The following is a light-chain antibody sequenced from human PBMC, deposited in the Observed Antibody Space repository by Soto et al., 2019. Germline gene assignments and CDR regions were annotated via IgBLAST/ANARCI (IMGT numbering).Light chain of an antibody. V-gene: IGKV3-20*01. CDR2: SSS. CDR3: HQYGTAPLT. J-gene: IGKJ3*01. CDR1: QSVSSTY. Sequence: ELVLTQSPGTLSLSPGDRATLSCRASQSVSSTYLAWYQQRPGQAPRLLIYSSSSRASGIPDRFSGSGSGTDFTLTISRLEPEDFSVYYCHQYGTAPLTFGPGTKVDIK.